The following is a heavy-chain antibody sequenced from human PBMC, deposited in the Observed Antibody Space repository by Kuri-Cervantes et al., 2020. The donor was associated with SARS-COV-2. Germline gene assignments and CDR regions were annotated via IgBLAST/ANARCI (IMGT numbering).Heavy chain of an antibody. D-gene: IGHD7-27*01. CDR3: ARITGDKNFDY. J-gene: IGHJ4*02. V-gene: IGHV1-2*02. CDR2: INPNSGGT. Sequence: ASVKGSCQASGYTFTGYYMHWVRQAPGQGLGWMGLINPNSGGTNYAQKFQGRVTMTRDTSISTAYMELSRLRSDDTAVYYCARITGDKNFDYWGQGTLVTVSS. CDR1: GYTFTGYY.